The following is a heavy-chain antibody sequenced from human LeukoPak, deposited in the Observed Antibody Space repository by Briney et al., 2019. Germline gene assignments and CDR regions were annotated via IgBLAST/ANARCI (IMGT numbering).Heavy chain of an antibody. CDR1: GASINSDY. Sequence: PSETLSLTCTVSGASINSDYWTWVRQVAGKGLAWIGRIFASGSTNYNPYLRSRITMSVDTSKNQFSLDLSSVTAADTGVYYCVRGWAPRGEKSSFASWGQGTLVTVSS. J-gene: IGHJ4*02. CDR2: IFASGST. V-gene: IGHV4-4*07. CDR3: VRGWAPRGEKSSFAS. D-gene: IGHD3-10*01.